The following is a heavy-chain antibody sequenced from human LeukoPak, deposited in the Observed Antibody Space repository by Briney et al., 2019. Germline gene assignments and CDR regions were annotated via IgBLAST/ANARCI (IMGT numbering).Heavy chain of an antibody. CDR3: ARELYDFWSGYYGRFDP. Sequence: GASVKVSCKASGYTFTSYGISWVRQAPGQGLEWMGWISAYNGNTNYAQKLQGRVTMTTDTSTSTAYMELRSLRSDDTAVYYCARELYDFWSGYYGRFDPWGQGTLVTVSS. D-gene: IGHD3-3*01. V-gene: IGHV1-18*01. CDR1: GYTFTSYG. J-gene: IGHJ5*02. CDR2: ISAYNGNT.